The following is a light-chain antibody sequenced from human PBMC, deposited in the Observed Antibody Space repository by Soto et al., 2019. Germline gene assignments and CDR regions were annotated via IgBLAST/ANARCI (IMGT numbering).Light chain of an antibody. CDR1: QNIYSN. CDR2: RAS. Sequence: IALTQSPATVSVSPGDRVTLSCGSSQNIYSNLGWYQQRPGQAPRLIIYRASARPTGIPARFSGSGSGTEFTLTISSLQSEDFAIYYCQQYSHWPPAWTFGQGTKVDI. CDR3: QQYSHWPPAWT. J-gene: IGKJ1*01. V-gene: IGKV3-15*01.